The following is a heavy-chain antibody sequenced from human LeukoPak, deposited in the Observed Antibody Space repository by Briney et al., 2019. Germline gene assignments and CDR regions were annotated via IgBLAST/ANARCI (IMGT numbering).Heavy chain of an antibody. CDR1: GYTFTSYG. J-gene: IGHJ4*02. V-gene: IGHV1-18*01. CDR2: ITAYNDNT. Sequence: ASVKVSCKASGYTFTSYGISWVRHAPGQGLERMGWITAYNDNTNYAQQLQGRVTMTRDTPIGTAYMELSRLRSDDTAVYYCARGFGGDLRFYYFDYWCQGTLVTVSS. CDR3: ARGFGGDLRFYYFDY. D-gene: IGHD3-3*01.